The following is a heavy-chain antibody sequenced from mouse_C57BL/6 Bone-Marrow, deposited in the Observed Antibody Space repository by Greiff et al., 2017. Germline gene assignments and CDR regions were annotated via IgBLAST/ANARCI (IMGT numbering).Heavy chain of an antibody. CDR1: GYTFTSYW. D-gene: IGHD1-1*01. Sequence: VQLQQPGAELVKPGASVKMSCKASGYTFTSYWITWVKQRPGQGLEWIGDIYPGSGSTNYNEKFKSKATLTVDTSSSTAYMQLSSLTSEDSAVYYCARRGVYYYGSSLMDYWCQGTSVTVSS. J-gene: IGHJ4*01. CDR2: IYPGSGST. CDR3: ARRGVYYYGSSLMDY. V-gene: IGHV1-55*01.